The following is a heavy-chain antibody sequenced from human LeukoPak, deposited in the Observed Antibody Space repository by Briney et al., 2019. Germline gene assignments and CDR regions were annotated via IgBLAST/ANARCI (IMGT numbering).Heavy chain of an antibody. D-gene: IGHD6-13*01. J-gene: IGHJ4*02. V-gene: IGHV3-11*03. CDR3: AGGRQLGY. Sequence: GRFTISRDNAKNSLYLQMNSLRAEDTAVYYCAGGRQLGYWGQGTLVTVSS.